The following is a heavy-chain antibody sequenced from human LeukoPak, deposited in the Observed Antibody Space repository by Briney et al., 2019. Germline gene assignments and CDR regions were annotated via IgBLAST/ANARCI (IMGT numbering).Heavy chain of an antibody. D-gene: IGHD6-19*01. CDR2: IYNSERT. Sequence: PSETLSLTCTVSGGSVSSYYWSWIRQPPGKGLEWIGYIYNSERTKYNSSLESRVTISVDTSKYQFFLKLSSVTAADTAVYYCARFHSGPSGWYVLWYFDLWGRGTLVTVSS. J-gene: IGHJ2*01. V-gene: IGHV4-4*09. CDR1: GGSVSSYY. CDR3: ARFHSGPSGWYVLWYFDL.